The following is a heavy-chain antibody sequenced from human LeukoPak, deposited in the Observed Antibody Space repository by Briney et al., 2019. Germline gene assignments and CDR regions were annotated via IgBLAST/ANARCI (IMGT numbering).Heavy chain of an antibody. J-gene: IGHJ4*02. V-gene: IGHV3-7*04. Sequence: GGSLRLSCAASGFTFSNYWMSWVRRAPVKGLEWVANIKQDGTEKYYVDSVKGRFTISRDNAKSSLYLQIDSLRAEDTAVYYCAREYCATTSCYIIEKTVDFDYWGRGTLVTVSS. CDR3: AREYCATTSCYIIEKTVDFDY. CDR1: GFTFSNYW. D-gene: IGHD2-2*02. CDR2: IKQDGTEK.